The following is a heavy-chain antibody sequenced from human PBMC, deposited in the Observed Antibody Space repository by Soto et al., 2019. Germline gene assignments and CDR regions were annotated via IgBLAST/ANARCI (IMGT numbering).Heavy chain of an antibody. D-gene: IGHD2-15*01. CDR3: AREGGGHFDY. J-gene: IGHJ4*02. Sequence: SETLSLTCTVSGGSISSYYWSWIRQPPGKGLEWIEYIYYSGSTNYNPSLKSRVTISVDTSKNQFSLKLSSVTAADTAVYYCAREGGGHFDYWGQGTLVTVSS. CDR1: GGSISSYY. CDR2: IYYSGST. V-gene: IGHV4-59*01.